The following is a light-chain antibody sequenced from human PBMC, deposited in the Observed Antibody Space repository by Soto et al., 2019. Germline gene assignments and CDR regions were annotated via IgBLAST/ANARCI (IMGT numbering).Light chain of an antibody. V-gene: IGLV2-23*02. CDR2: EVS. Sequence: QSVLTQSASVSGSPGQSITISCIGTSSDVGSYNLVSWYQQHPGKAPKVLIYEVSERPSGVSNRFSGSKSGNTASLTISGLQAEDEAEYYCCSYAGSRTHVLFGGGTKVTVL. J-gene: IGLJ2*01. CDR3: CSYAGSRTHVL. CDR1: SSDVGSYNL.